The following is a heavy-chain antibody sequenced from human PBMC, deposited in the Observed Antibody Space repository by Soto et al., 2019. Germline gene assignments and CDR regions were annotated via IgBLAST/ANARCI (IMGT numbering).Heavy chain of an antibody. J-gene: IGHJ6*02. V-gene: IGHV3-30*18. Sequence: GGSLRLSCAASGFTFSSYGMHWVRQAPGKGLEWVAVISYDGSNKYYADSVKGRFTISRDNSKNTLYLQMNSLRAEDTAVYYCAKDMDSSCYSYYYYGMDDWGQGTTVTVSS. CDR1: GFTFSSYG. CDR3: AKDMDSSCYSYYYYGMDD. CDR2: ISYDGSNK. D-gene: IGHD3-22*01.